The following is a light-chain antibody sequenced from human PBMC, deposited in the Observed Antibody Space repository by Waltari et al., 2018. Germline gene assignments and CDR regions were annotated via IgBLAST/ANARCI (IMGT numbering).Light chain of an antibody. J-gene: IGKJ2*01. CDR2: AAS. CDR1: QGISSS. Sequence: DIQMTQSPSSLSASVVDRVTITCRASQGISSSLAWYQQKPGKAPELLIYAASSFQSGVPSRFSGSGSGTDFTLTISSLQPEDFATYYCHQYYSSPYTFGQGTRLAIK. V-gene: IGKV1-12*02. CDR3: HQYYSSPYT.